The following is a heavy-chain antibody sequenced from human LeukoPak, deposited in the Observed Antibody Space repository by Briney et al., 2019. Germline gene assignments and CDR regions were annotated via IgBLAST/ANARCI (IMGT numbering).Heavy chain of an antibody. CDR1: GFTFSSFG. Sequence: GGSLRLSCVVSGFTFSSFGMHWVRQAPGKGLEWVAFITYDGIKRPYADSVKGRFTISRDNSKNTLYLQMNSLRVEDTALYYCARGSSGAGYYFDYWGLGTLVTVSS. CDR3: ARGSSGAGYYFDY. D-gene: IGHD3-22*01. J-gene: IGHJ4*02. CDR2: ITYDGIKR. V-gene: IGHV3-30*03.